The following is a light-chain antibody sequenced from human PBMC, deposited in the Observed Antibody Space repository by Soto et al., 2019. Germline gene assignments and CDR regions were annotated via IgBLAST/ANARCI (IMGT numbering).Light chain of an antibody. CDR1: QSISIY. CDR2: AAS. V-gene: IGKV1-39*01. J-gene: IGKJ4*01. Sequence: DIQMTQSPSSLSASVGDRVTITCRASQSISIYLNWNQQKAGEAPNLLIYAASSLQSGVPSRFSGSGSGTDFTITISHLEPEEFATYHYQKSYSPSLTFGGGTKVEIK. CDR3: QKSYSPSLT.